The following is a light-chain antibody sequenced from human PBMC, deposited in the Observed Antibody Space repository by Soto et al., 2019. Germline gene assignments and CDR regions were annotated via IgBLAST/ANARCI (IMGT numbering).Light chain of an antibody. CDR3: QQYGNSPIT. Sequence: IVLTQSPGTLSLSPGERATLSGRASQSVGSTYLAWYQQKPGQAPRLLIYGTSSRATGIPDRFSGSGSGTDFTLTISRLEPEDFAVYYCQQYGNSPITFGQGTKVDIK. CDR1: QSVGSTY. J-gene: IGKJ1*01. V-gene: IGKV3-20*01. CDR2: GTS.